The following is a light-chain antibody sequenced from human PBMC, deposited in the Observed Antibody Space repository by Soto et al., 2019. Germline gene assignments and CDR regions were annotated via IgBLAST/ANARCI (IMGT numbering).Light chain of an antibody. CDR2: KAS. CDR1: QNISPW. V-gene: IGKV1-5*03. Sequence: DIQMTPSPSTLSASVGDRVTITCRASQNISPWLAWYQQKPGKAPKILIYKASSLESGVPSRFSGSDSGTEFTLTSSSLQPDDFATYYCQQYKTYFRTFGQGTKLEIK. J-gene: IGKJ2*01. CDR3: QQYKTYFRT.